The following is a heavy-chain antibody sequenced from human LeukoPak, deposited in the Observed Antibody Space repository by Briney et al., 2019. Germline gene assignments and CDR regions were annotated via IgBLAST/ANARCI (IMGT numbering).Heavy chain of an antibody. V-gene: IGHV4-59*01. CDR1: GGSISSYY. CDR2: IYYSGSN. Sequence: SETLSLTCTVSGGSISSYYWSWIRQPPGKGLEWIGYIYYSGSNNYNPSLKSRVTISVDTSKNQFSLKLSSVTAADTAVYYCARESCSGGSCPIDYWGQGTLVTVSS. D-gene: IGHD2-15*01. J-gene: IGHJ4*02. CDR3: ARESCSGGSCPIDY.